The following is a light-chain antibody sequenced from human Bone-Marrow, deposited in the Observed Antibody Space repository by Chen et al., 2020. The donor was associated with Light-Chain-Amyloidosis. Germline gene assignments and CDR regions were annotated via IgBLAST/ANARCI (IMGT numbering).Light chain of an antibody. Sequence: EIVLTQSPATLSVSPVDRATLSCRANQNLGSILAWYQQKPGQSPRLLFYGASVRVPGTPARFSGSGYGTEFTLTISSLQSEDFAVYYCQQNTHWPFSFGPGTKVEI. J-gene: IGKJ3*01. V-gene: IGKV3-15*01. CDR1: QNLGSI. CDR3: QQNTHWPFS. CDR2: GAS.